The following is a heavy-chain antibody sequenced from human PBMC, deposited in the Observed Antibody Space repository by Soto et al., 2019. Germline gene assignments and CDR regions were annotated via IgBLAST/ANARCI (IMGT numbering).Heavy chain of an antibody. CDR3: ARGPYYYDSSGYYSTQDY. Sequence: QVQLVQSGDEVKKPGSSVKVSCKASGGTFSSYAISWVRQAPGQGLEWMGGIIPIFGTANYAQKFQGRVTITADESTSTAYMEMSSLRSEDTAVYYCARGPYYYDSSGYYSTQDYWVQGTLVTVSS. V-gene: IGHV1-69*01. J-gene: IGHJ4*02. D-gene: IGHD3-22*01. CDR2: IIPIFGTA. CDR1: GGTFSSYA.